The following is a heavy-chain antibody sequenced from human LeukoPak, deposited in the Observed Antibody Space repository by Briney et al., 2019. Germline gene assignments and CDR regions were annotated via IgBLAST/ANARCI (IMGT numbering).Heavy chain of an antibody. D-gene: IGHD3-16*02. CDR1: GFTFSSYS. V-gene: IGHV3-21*01. Sequence: GGSLRLSCAASGFTFSSYSMNWVRQAPGKGLEWVSSISSSSSYIYYADSVKGRFTISRDNAKNSLYLQMNSLRVEDTAVYYCARDAVGIITFGGVIVRNPNFDYWGQGTLVTVSS. CDR3: ARDAVGIITFGGVIVRNPNFDY. CDR2: ISSSSSYI. J-gene: IGHJ4*02.